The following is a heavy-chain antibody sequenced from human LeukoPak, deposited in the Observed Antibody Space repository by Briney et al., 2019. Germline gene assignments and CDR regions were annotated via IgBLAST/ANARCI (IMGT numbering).Heavy chain of an antibody. V-gene: IGHV1-18*01. D-gene: IGHD6-6*01. Sequence: GASVKVSRKASGYTFTSYGISWVRQAPGQGLEWMGWISAYNGNTNYAQKLQGRVTMTTDTSTSTAYMELRSLRSDDTAVYYCARVEYSSSWRWYYYYMDVWGKGTTVTVSS. CDR2: ISAYNGNT. CDR1: GYTFTSYG. J-gene: IGHJ6*03. CDR3: ARVEYSSSWRWYYYYMDV.